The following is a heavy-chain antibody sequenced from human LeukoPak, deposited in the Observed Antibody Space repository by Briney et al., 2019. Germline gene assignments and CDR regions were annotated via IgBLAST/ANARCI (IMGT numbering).Heavy chain of an antibody. Sequence: PSQTLSLTCTVSGGSISSGSYYWSWIRQPPGKGLEWIGYIYYSGSTNYNPSLKSRVTISVDTSKNQFSLKLSSVTAADTAVFYCARHPGGYDAFDIWGQGTMVTVSS. J-gene: IGHJ3*02. CDR1: GGSISSGSYY. CDR2: IYYSGST. V-gene: IGHV4-61*01. CDR3: ARHPGGYDAFDI. D-gene: IGHD2-15*01.